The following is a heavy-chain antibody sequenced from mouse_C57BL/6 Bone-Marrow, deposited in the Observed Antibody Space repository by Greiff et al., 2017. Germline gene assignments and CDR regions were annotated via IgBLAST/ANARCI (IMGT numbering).Heavy chain of an antibody. CDR3: AHIYDGYLRRNYYAMGC. Sequence: QVTLKVSGPGILQPSQTLSLTCSFSGFSLSTSNMGIGWIRQPSGKGLEWLAHIWWNDDKYYNPSLKSRPTISKDTSNNQVFLKIASVYTADTATYYCAHIYDGYLRRNYYAMGCWGQGTSVTVSS. J-gene: IGHJ4*01. V-gene: IGHV8-5*01. CDR1: GFSLSTSNMG. D-gene: IGHD2-3*01. CDR2: IWWNDDK.